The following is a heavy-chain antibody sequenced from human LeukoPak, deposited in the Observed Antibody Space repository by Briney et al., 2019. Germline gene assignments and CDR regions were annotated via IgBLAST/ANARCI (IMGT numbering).Heavy chain of an antibody. J-gene: IGHJ3*02. V-gene: IGHV1-46*01. CDR1: GYIFSNYG. CDR2: INPSGGST. Sequence: ASVKVSCKATGYIFSNYGISWVRQAPGHGLEWMGIINPSGGSTSYAQKFQGRVTMTRDTSTSTVYMELSSLRSEDTAVYYCARESTTTRAFDIWGQGTMVTVSS. CDR3: ARESTTTRAFDI. D-gene: IGHD4-17*01.